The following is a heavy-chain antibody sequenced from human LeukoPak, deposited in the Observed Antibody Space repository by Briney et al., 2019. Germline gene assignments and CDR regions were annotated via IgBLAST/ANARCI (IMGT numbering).Heavy chain of an antibody. CDR3: ARAKVGPDDNWFDP. V-gene: IGHV4-59*01. Sequence: SETLSLTCTVSGGSISSYYWTWIRQPPGKGLEWIGYIFYSGSTNYNPSLKSRVTISVDTSKNQFSLKLSSVTAADTAVYYCARAKVGPDDNWFDPWGQGTLVTVSS. CDR2: IFYSGST. D-gene: IGHD4-23*01. CDR1: GGSISSYY. J-gene: IGHJ5*02.